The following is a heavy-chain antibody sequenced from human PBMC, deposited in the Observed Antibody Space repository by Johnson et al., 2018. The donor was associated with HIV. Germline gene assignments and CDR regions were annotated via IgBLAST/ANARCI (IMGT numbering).Heavy chain of an antibody. V-gene: IGHV3-30-3*01. CDR1: GFTFSSYA. CDR2: ISYDGSNK. CDR3: VRGLDI. Sequence: QVQLVESGGGVVQPGRSLRLSCAASGFTFSSYAMHWVRQAPGKGLEWVAVISYDGSNKYYADSVKGRFTISRDNSKNTLYLQMSSLRAEDTAVYYCVRGLDIWGQGTEVTVSS. J-gene: IGHJ3*02.